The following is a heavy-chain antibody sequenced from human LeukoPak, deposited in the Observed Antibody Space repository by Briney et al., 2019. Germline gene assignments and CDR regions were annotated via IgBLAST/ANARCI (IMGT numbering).Heavy chain of an antibody. D-gene: IGHD1-26*01. Sequence: SVKVSCKASGFTFTSSAMQWVRQARGQRLEWIGWIVVGSGNTNYAQKFQERVTITRDMSTSTANMELSSLRSEDTAVYYCAAGVGATLVEDNWFDPWGQGTLVTVSS. V-gene: IGHV1-58*02. CDR3: AAGVGATLVEDNWFDP. J-gene: IGHJ5*02. CDR2: IVVGSGNT. CDR1: GFTFTSSA.